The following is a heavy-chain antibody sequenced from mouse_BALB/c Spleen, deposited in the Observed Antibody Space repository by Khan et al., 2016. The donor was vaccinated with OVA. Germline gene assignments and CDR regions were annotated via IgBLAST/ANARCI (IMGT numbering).Heavy chain of an antibody. CDR2: ISSGGNT. CDR1: GFTFSNYD. Sequence: EVELVESGGGLVKPGGSLKLSCAASGFTFSNYDMSWVRQTPEKRLEWVASISSGGNTYYPDSVKGRFTISRDNARKILYLHMSSLRSEDTAMYYCARGPYYGSSPWYFDYGGQGTTLTVSS. J-gene: IGHJ2*01. D-gene: IGHD1-1*01. CDR3: ARGPYYGSSPWYFDY. V-gene: IGHV5-6-5*01.